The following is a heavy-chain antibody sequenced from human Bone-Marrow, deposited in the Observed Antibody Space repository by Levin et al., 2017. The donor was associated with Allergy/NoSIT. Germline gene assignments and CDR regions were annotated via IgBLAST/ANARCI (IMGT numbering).Heavy chain of an antibody. J-gene: IGHJ4*02. Sequence: RSQTLSLTCAVSGDSISGGLYSWHWIRQPPGKGLQWIGYIYHTGSTYYNPSLKSRVSISVDRSKNQFSLKLSSVTAADTAVYYCARDSGDYPYYFDYWGQGTLVTVSS. V-gene: IGHV4-30-2*01. CDR1: GDSISGGLYS. CDR3: ARDSGDYPYYFDY. D-gene: IGHD4-17*01. CDR2: IYHTGST.